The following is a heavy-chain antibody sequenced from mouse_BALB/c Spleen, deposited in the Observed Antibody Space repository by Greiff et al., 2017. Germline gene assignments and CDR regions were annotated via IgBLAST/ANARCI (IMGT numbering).Heavy chain of an antibody. CDR2: ISDGGSYT. J-gene: IGHJ2*01. CDR3: AREGVRLEFFFDY. V-gene: IGHV5-4*02. D-gene: IGHD2-14*01. Sequence: EVMLVESGGGLVKPGGSLKLSCAASGFTFSDYYMYWVRQTPEKRLEWVATISDGGSYTYYPDSVKGRFTISRDNAKNNLYLQMSSLKSEDTAMYYCAREGVRLEFFFDYWGQGTTLTVSS. CDR1: GFTFSDYY.